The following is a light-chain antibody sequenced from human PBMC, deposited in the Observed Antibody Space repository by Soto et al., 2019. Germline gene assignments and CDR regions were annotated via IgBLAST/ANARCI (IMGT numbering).Light chain of an antibody. J-gene: IGLJ1*01. V-gene: IGLV1-44*01. CDR3: ATWDDGLSAYV. Sequence: QSVLTQPPSASGTPGQRVTFSCSGSSSNIGGNTVRWFQHLPRTAPKLLIFSNSQRPSGVPDRFSGAKSGTSASLAISGLQSEDEANYYCATWDDGLSAYVFGTGTKLTVL. CDR2: SNS. CDR1: SSNIGGNT.